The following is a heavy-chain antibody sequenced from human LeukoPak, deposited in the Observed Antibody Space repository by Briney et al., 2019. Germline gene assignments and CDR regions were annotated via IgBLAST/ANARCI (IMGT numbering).Heavy chain of an antibody. D-gene: IGHD3-22*01. Sequence: GESLKISCQSSGYSFTNYWIGWVRQMPGKGLEWMGITYPGDSETRYSPSFQGQVTISADKSISTAYLQWSSLKASDTAMYYCARRSPYDIGYYRDYWGQGTLVTVSS. CDR2: TYPGDSET. CDR3: ARRSPYDIGYYRDY. J-gene: IGHJ4*02. CDR1: GYSFTNYW. V-gene: IGHV5-51*01.